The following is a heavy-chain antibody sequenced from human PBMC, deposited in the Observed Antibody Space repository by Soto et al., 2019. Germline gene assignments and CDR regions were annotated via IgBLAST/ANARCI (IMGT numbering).Heavy chain of an antibody. CDR2: FYPGDSTS. CDR1: GYSFISYW. Sequence: PGESLKISCKTSGYSFISYWVAWVRQKPGKGLEWMGTFYPGDSTSTYSPSFQGQVTISVDKSISTAYLHLSSLKAPDTAMYYCARIIGYCRNNDCSWTFDIWGQGTTVTVSS. J-gene: IGHJ3*02. CDR3: ARIIGYCRNNDCSWTFDI. D-gene: IGHD2-2*03. V-gene: IGHV5-51*01.